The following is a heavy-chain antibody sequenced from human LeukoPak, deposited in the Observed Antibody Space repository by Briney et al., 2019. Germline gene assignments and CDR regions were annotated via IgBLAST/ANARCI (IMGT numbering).Heavy chain of an antibody. CDR2: ISGSGGST. V-gene: IGHV3-23*01. Sequence: GGSLRLSCAASGFTVSSNYMSWVRQAPGKGLEWVSVISGSGGSTYYADSVKGRFTISRDNSKNTLYLQMNSLRAEDTAVYYCARLYYDFWMGYWGQGTLVTVSS. J-gene: IGHJ4*02. CDR3: ARLYYDFWMGY. CDR1: GFTVSSNY. D-gene: IGHD3-3*01.